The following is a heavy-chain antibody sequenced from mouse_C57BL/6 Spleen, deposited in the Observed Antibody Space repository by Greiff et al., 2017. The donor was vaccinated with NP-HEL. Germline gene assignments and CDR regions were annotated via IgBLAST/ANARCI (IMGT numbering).Heavy chain of an antibody. CDR3: ARTGTLCYFDY. CDR2: INPSSGYT. CDR1: GYTFTSYT. V-gene: IGHV1-4*01. J-gene: IGHJ2*01. Sequence: QVQLQQSGAELARPGASVKMSCKASGYTFTSYTMHWVKQRPGQGLEWIGYINPSSGYTKYNQKFKDKATLTADKSSSTACMQLSGLTSEDSAVYDCARTGTLCYFDYWGQGTTLTVSS. D-gene: IGHD6-1*01.